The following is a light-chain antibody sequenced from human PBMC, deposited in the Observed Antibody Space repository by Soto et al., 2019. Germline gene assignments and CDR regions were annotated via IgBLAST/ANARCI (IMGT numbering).Light chain of an antibody. CDR2: LAS. Sequence: IPVTQSPSSLSASVGDRVTITCRASQNINTYLNWYRQKSGKAPELLIFLASTLQTGVPSRFSGSGSGTNFSLTISGLQPDDFATYYCQQSFSNMVTFGGGTKVRI. V-gene: IGKV1-39*01. CDR3: QQSFSNMVT. J-gene: IGKJ4*01. CDR1: QNINTY.